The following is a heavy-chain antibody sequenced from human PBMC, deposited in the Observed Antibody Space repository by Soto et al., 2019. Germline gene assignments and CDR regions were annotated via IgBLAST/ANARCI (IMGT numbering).Heavy chain of an antibody. Sequence: QVQLQESGPGLVKPSQPLSLTCTVSGGSISSGSFYWTWIRQHPGKGLEFIGYIYYSGDTYYNPSLRSRVIISIDTSKNQFSLRLNSVTAADTAVYYCAREWSGGRRDGNPDKYYGMDVWGQGTKVTVSS. V-gene: IGHV4-31*03. J-gene: IGHJ6*02. CDR3: AREWSGGRRDGNPDKYYGMDV. D-gene: IGHD2-15*01. CDR1: GGSISSGSFY. CDR2: IYYSGDT.